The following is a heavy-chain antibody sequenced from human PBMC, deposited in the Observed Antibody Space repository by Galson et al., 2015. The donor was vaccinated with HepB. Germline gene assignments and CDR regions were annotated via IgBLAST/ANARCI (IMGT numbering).Heavy chain of an antibody. D-gene: IGHD3-3*01. CDR2: ISSSSSYI. CDR1: GFTFSSYS. CDR3: ARRNYDFWSGYFDDLGYYYYYGMDV. Sequence: SLRLSCAASGFTFSSYSMNWVRQAPGKGLEWVSSISSSSSYIYYADSVKGRFTISRDNAKNSLYLQMNSLRAEDTAVYYCARRNYDFWSGYFDDLGYYYYYGMDVWGQGTTVTVSS. J-gene: IGHJ6*02. V-gene: IGHV3-21*01.